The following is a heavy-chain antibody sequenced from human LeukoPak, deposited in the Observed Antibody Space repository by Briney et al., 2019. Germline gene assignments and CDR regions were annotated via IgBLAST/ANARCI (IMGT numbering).Heavy chain of an antibody. CDR3: AKGRGTTVTSAANY. CDR1: GFTFSSYA. V-gene: IGHV3-23*01. CDR2: ISGTNDNT. J-gene: IGHJ4*02. Sequence: GGSLRLSCAASGFTFSSYAMSWVRQAPGKGLEWVSSISGTNDNTYYADSVKGRFTISRDNSKNTLSLQMNSLRAEDTAVYYCAKGRGTTVTSAANYWGQGTLVTVSS. D-gene: IGHD4-17*01.